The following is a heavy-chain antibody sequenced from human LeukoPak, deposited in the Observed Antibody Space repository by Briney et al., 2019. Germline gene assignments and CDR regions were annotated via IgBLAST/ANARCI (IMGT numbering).Heavy chain of an antibody. Sequence: ASVKVSCKASGGTFSSYAISWVRQAPGQGLEWMGRIIPILGIANYAQKFQCRVTITADKSTSTAYMELSSLRSEDTAVYYCARDRPGTMPFDYWGQGTLVTVSS. CDR1: GGTFSSYA. J-gene: IGHJ4*02. D-gene: IGHD2-2*01. CDR2: IIPILGIA. CDR3: ARDRPGTMPFDY. V-gene: IGHV1-69*04.